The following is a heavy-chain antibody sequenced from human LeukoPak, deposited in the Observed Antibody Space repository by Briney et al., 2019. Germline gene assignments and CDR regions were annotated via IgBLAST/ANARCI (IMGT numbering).Heavy chain of an antibody. D-gene: IGHD5-18*01. V-gene: IGHV1-2*02. J-gene: IGHJ4*02. CDR1: GYTFTGYY. Sequence: ASVKVPCKASGYTFTGYYMHWVRQAPGQGLEWMGWINPNSGGTNYAQKFQGRVTMTRDTSISTAYMELSRLTSDDTAVYYCARVDTTYYFDYWGQGTLVTVSS. CDR3: ARVDTTYYFDY. CDR2: INPNSGGT.